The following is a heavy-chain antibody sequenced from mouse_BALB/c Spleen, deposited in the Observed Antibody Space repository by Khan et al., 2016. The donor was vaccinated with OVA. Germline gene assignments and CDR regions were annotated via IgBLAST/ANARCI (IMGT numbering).Heavy chain of an antibody. V-gene: IGHV2-9*02. J-gene: IGHJ3*01. CDR3: ARAFYNGAGFAY. CDR2: IWAGGST. D-gene: IGHD1-3*01. CDR1: GFSLSNYG. Sequence: QVQLKESGPGLVAPSQTLSITCTVSGFSLSNYGIHWVRQSPGKSLEWLGVIWAGGSTNHNSALMSRLSISKDNSKSQVFLKMNSLQTDDTAMYYCARAFYNGAGFAYWGQGTLVTVSA.